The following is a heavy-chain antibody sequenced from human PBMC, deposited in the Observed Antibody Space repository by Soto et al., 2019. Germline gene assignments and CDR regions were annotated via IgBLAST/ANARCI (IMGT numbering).Heavy chain of an antibody. CDR1: GGSISSGGYY. CDR2: IYYSGST. CDR3: ARKRDILTGYSY. Sequence: TSETLSLTCTVSGGSISSGGYYWSWIRQHPGKGLEWIGYIYYSGSTYYNPSLKSRVTISVDTSKNQFSLKLSSVTAAVTAVYYCARKRDILTGYSYWGQGTLVTVSS. V-gene: IGHV4-31*03. J-gene: IGHJ4*02. D-gene: IGHD3-9*01.